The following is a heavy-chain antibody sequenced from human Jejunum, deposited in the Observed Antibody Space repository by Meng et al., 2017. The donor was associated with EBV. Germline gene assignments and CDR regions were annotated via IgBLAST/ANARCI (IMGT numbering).Heavy chain of an antibody. CDR2: IHHSGST. V-gene: IGHV4-4*02. CDR1: GGSISTDNW. Sequence: RGCGPGPVKPSGTLSLTCAGSGGSISTDNWWCGVRQPPGKGLEYIGEIHHSGSTKYNPSLKIRVTISVDKSNNHSSLKLSSVTAADTAVYYCARDRGVEDYWGQGTLVTVSS. J-gene: IGHJ4*02. D-gene: IGHD5-24*01. CDR3: ARDRGVEDY.